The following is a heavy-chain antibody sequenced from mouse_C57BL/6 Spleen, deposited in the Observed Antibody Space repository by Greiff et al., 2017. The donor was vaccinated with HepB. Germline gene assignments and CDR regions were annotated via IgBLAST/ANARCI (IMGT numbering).Heavy chain of an antibody. CDR3: ALLITTVVASPHWYFDV. CDR1: GYTFTSYW. V-gene: IGHV1-69*01. J-gene: IGHJ1*03. Sequence: QVQLQQPGAELVMPGASVKLSCKASGYTFTSYWMHWVKQRPGQGLEWIGEIDPSDSYTNYNQKFKGKSTLTVDKSSSTAYMQLSSLTSEDSAVYYCALLITTVVASPHWYFDVWGTGTTVTVSS. D-gene: IGHD1-1*01. CDR2: IDPSDSYT.